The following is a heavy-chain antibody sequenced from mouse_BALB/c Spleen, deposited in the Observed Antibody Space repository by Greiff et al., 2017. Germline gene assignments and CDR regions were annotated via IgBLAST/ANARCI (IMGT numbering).Heavy chain of an antibody. V-gene: IGHV5-4*02. D-gene: IGHD1-1*01. CDR2: ISDGGSYT. J-gene: IGHJ4*01. Sequence: EVKLVESGGGLVKPGGSLKLSCAASGFTFSDYYMYWVRQTPEKRLEWVATISDGGSYTYYPDSVKGRFTISRDNAKNNLYLQMSSQKSEDTAMYYCAREGYYDAMDYWGQGTSVTVSS. CDR3: AREGYYDAMDY. CDR1: GFTFSDYY.